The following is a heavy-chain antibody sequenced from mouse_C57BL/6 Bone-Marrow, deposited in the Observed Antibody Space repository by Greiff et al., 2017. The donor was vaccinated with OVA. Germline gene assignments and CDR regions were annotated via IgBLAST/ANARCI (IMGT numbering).Heavy chain of an antibody. CDR2: ISYDGSN. J-gene: IGHJ2*01. CDR1: GYSITSGYY. V-gene: IGHV3-6*01. CDR3: AREDTTVPHYFDY. D-gene: IGHD1-1*01. Sequence: EVKLEESGPGLVKPSQSLCLTCSVTGYSITSGYYWNWIRQFPGNKLEWMGYISYDGSNKYNPSLKNRISITRDTSKNQFFLKLNSVTTEDTATYYCAREDTTVPHYFDYWGQGTTLTVSS.